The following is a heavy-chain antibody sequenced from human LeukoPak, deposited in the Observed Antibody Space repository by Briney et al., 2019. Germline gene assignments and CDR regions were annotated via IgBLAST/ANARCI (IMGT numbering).Heavy chain of an antibody. CDR1: GFIFNNSG. CDR3: TENT. V-gene: IGHV3-23*01. CDR2: ISASGLTA. Sequence: TGGSLTLSCAASGFIFNNSGMGWVRQAPGRGLEWVSAISASGLTAYYGDSVKGRFTISRDNAKSTLYLHMSSLRGEDTAIYYCTENTWGRGTRVTVSS. J-gene: IGHJ4*02.